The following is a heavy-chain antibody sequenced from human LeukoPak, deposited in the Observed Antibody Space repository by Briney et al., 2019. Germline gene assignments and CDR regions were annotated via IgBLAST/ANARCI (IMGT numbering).Heavy chain of an antibody. V-gene: IGHV3-33*01. J-gene: IGHJ4*02. D-gene: IGHD5-18*01. CDR1: GFTFSTYG. Sequence: GGSLRLSCAASGFTFSTYGMHWVRQAPGKGLEWVAVIRYDGTNEYYGDSVKGRFTISRDNSKNTLYLQMNSLRAEDTAVYYCARALSAMVPDYWGQGTLLTVSS. CDR3: ARALSAMVPDY. CDR2: IRYDGTNE.